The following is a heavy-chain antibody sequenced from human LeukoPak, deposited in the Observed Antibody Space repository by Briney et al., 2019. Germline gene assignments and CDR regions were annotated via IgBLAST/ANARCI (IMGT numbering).Heavy chain of an antibody. V-gene: IGHV3-13*01. Sequence: PGGSLRLSCAASGFTFSSYDRHWVRQATGKGLEWVSAIGTAGDTYYPGSVKGRFTISRENAKNSLYLQMNSLRAGDTAVYYCARGSPGPTGYYFDYWGQGTLVTVSS. J-gene: IGHJ4*02. CDR3: ARGSPGPTGYYFDY. CDR1: GFTFSSYD. CDR2: IGTAGDT.